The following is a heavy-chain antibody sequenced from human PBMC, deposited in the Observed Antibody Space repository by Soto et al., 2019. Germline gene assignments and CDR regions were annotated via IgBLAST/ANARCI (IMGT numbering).Heavy chain of an antibody. V-gene: IGHV3-23*01. Sequence: EVQLLESGGGLVQPGGSLRLSCAASGFTFSSSAMSWVRQAPGKGLEWVSAITGSGGNTFYADSVKGRFTISRDNSKNTLHLQMNSLRDEDTAVYYCAKRTTGGTYAFDIWGQGTMVTVSS. J-gene: IGHJ3*02. D-gene: IGHD1-1*01. CDR1: GFTFSSSA. CDR3: AKRTTGGTYAFDI. CDR2: ITGSGGNT.